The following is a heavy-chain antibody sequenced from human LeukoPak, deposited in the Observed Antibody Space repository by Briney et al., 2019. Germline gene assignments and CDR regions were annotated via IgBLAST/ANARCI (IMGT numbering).Heavy chain of an antibody. V-gene: IGHV1-2*04. J-gene: IGHJ4*02. CDR1: GYTFTGYY. CDR2: INPNSGGT. D-gene: IGHD3-22*01. CDR3: ARGRYYYDSSGYYYY. Sequence: ASVKVSCKASGYTFTGYYMHWVRQAPGQGLEWMGWINPNSGGTNYAQKLQGWVTMTRDTSISTAYMELSRLRSDDTAVYYCARGRYYYDSSGYYYYWGQGTLVTVSS.